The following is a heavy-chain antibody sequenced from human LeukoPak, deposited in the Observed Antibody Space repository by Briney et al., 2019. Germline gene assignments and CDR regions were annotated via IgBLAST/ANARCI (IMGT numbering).Heavy chain of an antibody. D-gene: IGHD5-12*01. J-gene: IGHJ4*02. Sequence: PSETLSLTCTVSGGSISSSSYYWGWIRQPPGKGLEWIGSIYYSGSTYYNPSLKSRVTISGDTSKNQFSLKLSSVTAADTAVYYCARKAGSGYDYWGQGTLVTVSS. CDR2: IYYSGST. V-gene: IGHV4-39*07. CDR3: ARKAGSGYDY. CDR1: GGSISSSSYY.